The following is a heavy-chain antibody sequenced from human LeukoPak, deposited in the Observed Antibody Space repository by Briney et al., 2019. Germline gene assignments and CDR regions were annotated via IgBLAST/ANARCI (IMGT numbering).Heavy chain of an antibody. CDR3: ARSGSSVY. CDR1: GFICWNYW. Sequence: GGSLRLSCAACGFICWNYWMTWVRQAPGKGLEWVANIKQDRREKYYVDSVKGRFTVSRDNPKNSLYLQLHSLRAEDTAVYYCARSGSSVYWGQGTLVTVSS. D-gene: IGHD3-10*01. CDR2: IKQDRREK. V-gene: IGHV3-7*01. J-gene: IGHJ4*02.